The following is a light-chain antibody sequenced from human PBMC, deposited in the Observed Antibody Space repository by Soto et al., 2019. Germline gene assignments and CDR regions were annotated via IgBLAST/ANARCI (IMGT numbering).Light chain of an antibody. CDR3: QTWVTGIGWV. CDR2: LNSDGSH. CDR1: SGHSSYA. J-gene: IGLJ3*02. V-gene: IGLV4-69*01. Sequence: QTVVTQSPSASASLGASVKLTCTLSSGHSSYAIAWHQQQPEKGPRYLMTLNSDGSHSKGDGIPDRFSGSSSGAERYLTISSLQSEDEADYYCQTWVTGIGWVFGGGTKLTVL.